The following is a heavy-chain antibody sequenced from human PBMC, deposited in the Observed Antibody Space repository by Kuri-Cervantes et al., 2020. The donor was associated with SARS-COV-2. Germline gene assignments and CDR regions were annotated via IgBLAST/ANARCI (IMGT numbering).Heavy chain of an antibody. CDR1: GFTFSGHW. D-gene: IGHD7-27*01. CDR3: AKEDLGIVFDY. CDR2: ISGSGGST. J-gene: IGHJ4*02. V-gene: IGHV3-23*01. Sequence: GESLKISCAAPGFTFSGHWIHWVRQAPGKGLVWVSAISGSGGSTYYADSVKGRFTISRDNSKNTLYLQMNSLRAEDTAVYYCAKEDLGIVFDYWGQGTLVTVSS.